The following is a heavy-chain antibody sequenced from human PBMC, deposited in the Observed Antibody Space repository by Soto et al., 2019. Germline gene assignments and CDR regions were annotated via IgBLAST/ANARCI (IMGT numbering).Heavy chain of an antibody. CDR1: GFTFSSYS. V-gene: IGHV3-30-3*01. CDR2: ISSDGGIT. D-gene: IGHD1-1*01. J-gene: IGHJ4*02. CDR3: AREVVTTQWYFDN. Sequence: GGSLRLSCATSGFTFSSYSMHWYRQAPGKGLEWVAVISSDGGITIYADSVKGRFTISRDNSKSTLYLHMNSLRPEDTAVYYCAREVVTTQWYFDNWGQGIVVTVSS.